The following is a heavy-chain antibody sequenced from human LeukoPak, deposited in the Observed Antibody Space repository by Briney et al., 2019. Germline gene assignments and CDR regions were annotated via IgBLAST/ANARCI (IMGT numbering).Heavy chain of an antibody. Sequence: GGSLRLSCAASGFTFSSYSMNWVRQAPGEGLEWVSSISSSSGYIYYADSVKGRFTISRDNAKNSLYLQMNSLRAEDTAIFYCARDYGDYYFDYWGQGTLVTVSS. CDR1: GFTFSSYS. CDR3: ARDYGDYYFDY. D-gene: IGHD4-17*01. J-gene: IGHJ4*02. CDR2: ISSSSGYI. V-gene: IGHV3-21*01.